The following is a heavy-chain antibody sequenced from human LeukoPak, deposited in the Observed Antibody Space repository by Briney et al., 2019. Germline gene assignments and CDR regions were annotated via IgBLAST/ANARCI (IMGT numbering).Heavy chain of an antibody. CDR3: ARDGGMGDYYYYYYMDV. Sequence: GGSLRLLCAASGFTFSSYSMIWVRQAPGKGLECVSSISISRRYIYYADSVKGRFPISRDNPKNSMYLQVDSITCEDTAVYYCARDGGMGDYYYYYYMDVWGKGTTVTVSS. V-gene: IGHV3-21*01. D-gene: IGHD1-26*01. J-gene: IGHJ6*03. CDR1: GFTFSSYS. CDR2: ISISRRYI.